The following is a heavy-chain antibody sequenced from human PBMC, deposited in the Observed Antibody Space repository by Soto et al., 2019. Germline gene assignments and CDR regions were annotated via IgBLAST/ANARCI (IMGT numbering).Heavy chain of an antibody. CDR2: ITGSGDYT. J-gene: IGHJ4*02. Sequence: EVQLLESGGGLVQPGGSLRLSCAASGFTFSNYAMSWVRQAPGKGLEWVSSITGSGDYTYYADSVKGRFTISRDNSKNTLYLQMNSLRAEDTAVYYCAKARYYDSTGYLYYFDYRGQGTLVTVSS. CDR1: GFTFSNYA. D-gene: IGHD3-22*01. CDR3: AKARYYDSTGYLYYFDY. V-gene: IGHV3-23*01.